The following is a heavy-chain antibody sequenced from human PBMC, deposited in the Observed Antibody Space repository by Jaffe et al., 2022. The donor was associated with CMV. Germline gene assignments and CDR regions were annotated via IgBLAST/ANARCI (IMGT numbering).Heavy chain of an antibody. CDR1: GFTFSSYG. Sequence: QVQLVESGGGVVQPGRSLRLSCAASGFTFSSYGMHWVRQAPGKGLEWVAVIWYDGSNKYYADSVKGRFTISRDNSKNTLYLQMNSLRAEDTAVYYCAREYSSSSPDYWGQGTLVTVSS. J-gene: IGHJ4*02. V-gene: IGHV3-33*08. D-gene: IGHD6-6*01. CDR3: AREYSSSSPDY. CDR2: IWYDGSNK.